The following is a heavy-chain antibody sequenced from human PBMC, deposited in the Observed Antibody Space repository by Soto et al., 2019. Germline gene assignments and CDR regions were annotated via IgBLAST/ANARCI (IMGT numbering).Heavy chain of an antibody. D-gene: IGHD1-1*01. V-gene: IGHV4-61*02. J-gene: IGHJ5*02. CDR2: IYATGTT. CDR3: VRDGTKTLRDWFDP. Sequence: PSETLSLTCTVSGGSIDSGDYYWSWIRKSAGKGLEWIGRIYATGTTDYNPSLKSRVMMSVDTSKKQFSLKLRSVTAADTAVYYCVRDGTKTLRDWFDPWGQGISVTVSS. CDR1: GGSIDSGDYY.